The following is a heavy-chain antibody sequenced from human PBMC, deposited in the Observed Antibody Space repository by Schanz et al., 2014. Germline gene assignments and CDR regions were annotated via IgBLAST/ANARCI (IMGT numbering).Heavy chain of an antibody. CDR1: GYTFTSDS. CDR2: INPSGGST. Sequence: QVQLVQSGAEVKKPGASVKVSCKASGYTFTSDSMHWVRQAPGQGLEWMGMINPSGGSTTYAQKFQGRVTMTRDTSMSTVYMELRSLRSDDTALYYCAHMWGYCPARACQDLEVLDVWRDWRMLAVS. D-gene: IGHD2-8*02. CDR3: AHMWGYCPARACQDLEVLDV. V-gene: IGHV1-46*01. J-gene: IGHJ3*01.